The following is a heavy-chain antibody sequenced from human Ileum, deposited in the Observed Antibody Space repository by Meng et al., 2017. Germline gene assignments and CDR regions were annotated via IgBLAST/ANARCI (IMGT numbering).Heavy chain of an antibody. CDR3: ASGSGSLDY. Sequence: QVQVQQSGRRLGKPSTTLSLTCAVPGGSVSSNIAAWNWIRQSPLRGLEWLGRTYYRSKWYSEYAVSVKSRISITPDTSKNQFSLQMNSVTPEDTAVYYCASGSGSLDYWGPGTLVTVSS. CDR2: TYYRSKWYS. D-gene: IGHD3-3*01. V-gene: IGHV6-1*01. CDR1: GGSVSSNIAA. J-gene: IGHJ4*02.